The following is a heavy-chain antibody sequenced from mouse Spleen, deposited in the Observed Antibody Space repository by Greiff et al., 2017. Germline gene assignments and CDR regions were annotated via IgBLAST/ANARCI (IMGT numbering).Heavy chain of an antibody. Sequence: VQLQQSGAELVRPGASVTLSCKASGYTFTDYEMHWVKQTPVHGLEWIGAIDPETGGTAYNQKFKGKAILTADKSSSTAYMELRSLTSEDSAVYYCTIDSSGQAWFAYWGQGTLVTVSA. CDR3: TIDSSGQAWFAY. V-gene: IGHV1-15*01. CDR1: GYTFTDYE. J-gene: IGHJ3*01. D-gene: IGHD3-2*02. CDR2: IDPETGGT.